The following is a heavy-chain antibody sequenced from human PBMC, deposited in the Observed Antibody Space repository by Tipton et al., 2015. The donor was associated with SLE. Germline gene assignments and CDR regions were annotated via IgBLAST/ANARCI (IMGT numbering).Heavy chain of an antibody. CDR3: ARVYGGTSDY. V-gene: IGHV1-8*01. J-gene: IGHJ4*02. D-gene: IGHD4-23*01. CDR2: MNPNSGKT. Sequence: QLVQSGAEVKKPGASVKVSCKASGYIFTSRDINWVRQATGQGLEWMGWMNPNSGKTEYAEKFQGRVTMTRNTSISTVYLELSSLRSDDTAVYFCARVYGGTSDYWGQGTLVTVSS. CDR1: GYIFTSRD.